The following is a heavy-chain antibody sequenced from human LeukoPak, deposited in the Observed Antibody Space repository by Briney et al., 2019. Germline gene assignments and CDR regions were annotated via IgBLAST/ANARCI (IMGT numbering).Heavy chain of an antibody. CDR1: GCTFSSYA. CDR2: IIPIFGTA. Sequence: SVNVPCKASGCTFSSYASSWVRQAPGQALQWMGGIIPIFGTANYAQKFQGRVMSPTDESTSTASMALSSLRSEDTAVYYCARYRAYCSGGSCYYNWFDPWGQGTLVTVSS. J-gene: IGHJ5*02. V-gene: IGHV1-69*05. D-gene: IGHD2-15*01. CDR3: ARYRAYCSGGSCYYNWFDP.